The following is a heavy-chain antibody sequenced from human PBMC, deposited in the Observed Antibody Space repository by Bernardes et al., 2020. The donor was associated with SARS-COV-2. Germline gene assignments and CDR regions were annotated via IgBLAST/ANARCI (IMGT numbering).Heavy chain of an antibody. J-gene: IGHJ4*02. CDR2: ISGSGGST. CDR3: AKDLGAYGSGSH. Sequence: SLRLSCAASGFTFSSYAMSWVRQAPGKGLEWVSAISGSGGSTYYADSVKGRFTISRDNSKNTLYLQMNSLRAEDTAVYYCAKDLGAYGSGSHWGQGTLVTVSS. CDR1: GFTFSSYA. D-gene: IGHD3-10*01. V-gene: IGHV3-23*01.